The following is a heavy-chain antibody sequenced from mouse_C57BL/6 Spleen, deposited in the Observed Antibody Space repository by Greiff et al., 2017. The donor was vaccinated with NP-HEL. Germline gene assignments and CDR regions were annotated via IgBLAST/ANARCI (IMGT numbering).Heavy chain of an antibody. J-gene: IGHJ1*03. Sequence: QVQLQQSGAELVKPGASVKLSCKASGYTFTEYTIHWVKQRSGQGLEWIGWFYPGSGSIKYNEKFEDKATLTADKSSSTVYMELSRLTSEDSAVYFCARHEDDDGLKGYWYFDVWGTGTTVTVSS. CDR1: GYTFTEYT. CDR3: ARHEDDDGLKGYWYFDV. V-gene: IGHV1-62-2*01. CDR2: FYPGSGSI. D-gene: IGHD2-3*01.